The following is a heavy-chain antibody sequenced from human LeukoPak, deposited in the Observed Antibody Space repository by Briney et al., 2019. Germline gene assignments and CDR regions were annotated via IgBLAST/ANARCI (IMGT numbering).Heavy chain of an antibody. CDR1: GYTFTSYD. CDR2: MNPNSGNT. J-gene: IGHJ4*02. CDR3: AKGRSSSYNFDY. Sequence: ASVKVSCKASGYTFTSYDINWVRQATGQGLEWMGWMNPNSGNTGYAQKFQGRVTMTRNTSISTAYMELSSLRSEDTAVYYCAKGRSSSYNFDYWGQGTLVTVSS. D-gene: IGHD6-13*01. V-gene: IGHV1-8*01.